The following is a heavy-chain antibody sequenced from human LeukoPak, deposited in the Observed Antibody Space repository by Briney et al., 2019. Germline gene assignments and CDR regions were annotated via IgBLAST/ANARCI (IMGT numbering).Heavy chain of an antibody. CDR2: IIPIFGTA. J-gene: IGHJ6*03. V-gene: IGHV1-69*06. D-gene: IGHD3-10*01. CDR3: ARGDRGFGDKRYYYYYYMDV. Sequence: ASVKVSCKASGGTFSSYAISWVRQAPGQGLEWMGGIIPIFGTANYAQKFQGRVTMTEDTSTDTAYMELSSLRSEDTAVYYCARGDRGFGDKRYYYYYYMDVWGKGTTVTISS. CDR1: GGTFSSYA.